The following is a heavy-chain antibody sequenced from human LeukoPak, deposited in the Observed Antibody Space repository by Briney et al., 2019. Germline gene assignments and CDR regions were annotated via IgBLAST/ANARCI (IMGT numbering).Heavy chain of an antibody. J-gene: IGHJ3*01. CDR1: SGSINSSSYY. CDR2: IYYSGST. V-gene: IGHV4-61*05. Sequence: SETLSLTCTVSSGSINSSSYYWGWIRQPPGKGLEWIGYIYYSGSTNYNPSLKSRVTISVDTSKNRFSLQLTSVTAADTAMYYCARSDSGNYYFPFDLWGQGTMVTVSS. D-gene: IGHD1-26*01. CDR3: ARSDSGNYYFPFDL.